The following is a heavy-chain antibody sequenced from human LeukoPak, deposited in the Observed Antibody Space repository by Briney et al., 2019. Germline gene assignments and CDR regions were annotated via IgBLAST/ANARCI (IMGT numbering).Heavy chain of an antibody. V-gene: IGHV3-7*01. J-gene: IGHJ1*01. CDR2: VKQDGTEK. Sequence: PGGSLRLTCVASGFRFGRDWISWVRQAPGKGLEWVACVKQDGTEKNYVVSVWGRFTVSVDNVKNSLYLQMNSLRAEDTAKYYCATLDSTKSVLWGRGTAVIVSS. CDR1: GFRFGRDW. D-gene: IGHD2-2*01. CDR3: ATLDSTKSVL.